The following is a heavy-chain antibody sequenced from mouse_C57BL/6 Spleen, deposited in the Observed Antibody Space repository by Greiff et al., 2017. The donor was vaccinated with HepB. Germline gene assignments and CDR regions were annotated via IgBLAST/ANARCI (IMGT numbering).Heavy chain of an antibody. CDR2: IDPSDSYT. CDR1: GYTFTSYW. Sequence: VQLQQPGAELVMPGASVKLSCKASGYTFTSYWMHWVKQRPGQGLEWIGEIDPSDSYTNYNQKFKGKSTLTVAKSSSTAYMQLSSLTSEDSAVYYCARAHYPYAMDYWGQGTSVTVSS. J-gene: IGHJ4*01. D-gene: IGHD5-5*01. V-gene: IGHV1-69*01. CDR3: ARAHYPYAMDY.